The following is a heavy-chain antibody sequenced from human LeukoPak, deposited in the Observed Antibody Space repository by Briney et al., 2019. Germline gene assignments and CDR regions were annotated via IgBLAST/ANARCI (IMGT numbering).Heavy chain of an antibody. J-gene: IGHJ3*02. CDR3: AKDRPFGVVINPSQAFDI. D-gene: IGHD3-3*01. CDR2: ITSSSSYI. V-gene: IGHV3-21*04. CDR1: GFTLSSYT. Sequence: PGGSLRLSCAASGFTLSSYTMNWVRQAPGKGLEWVSSITSSSSYIYCADSVKGRFTISRDNAKKSLYLQMNSLRAEDTAVYYCAKDRPFGVVINPSQAFDIWGQGTMVTVSS.